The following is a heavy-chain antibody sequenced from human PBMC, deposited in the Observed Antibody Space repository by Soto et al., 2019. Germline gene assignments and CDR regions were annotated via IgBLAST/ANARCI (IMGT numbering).Heavy chain of an antibody. CDR3: VARGYKSTNAFDV. J-gene: IGHJ3*01. V-gene: IGHV5-51*01. Sequence: PGECLKISCQTSGHSFTNYWIGWVRQLPGKGLEWMAIIYPGDSETIYDPSFQGQVTISADKSTRTAYLQWGNLKASDTAIYYCVARGYKSTNAFDVWGQGTLVTVSS. CDR1: GHSFTNYW. CDR2: IYPGDSET. D-gene: IGHD5-12*01.